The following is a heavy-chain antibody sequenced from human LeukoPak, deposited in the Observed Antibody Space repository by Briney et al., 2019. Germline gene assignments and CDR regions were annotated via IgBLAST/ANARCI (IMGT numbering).Heavy chain of an antibody. CDR2: IDPSDTST. D-gene: IGHD6-13*01. J-gene: IGHJ5*02. V-gene: IGHV1-46*01. CDR3: ARPKKDMAAGTFDP. Sequence: GASVKVSCKASGYTFTSYHIHWVRQAPGQGLEWMGIIDPSDTSTIYAQKFQGRVTMTMDMSTSTVYMELSSLRSEDTAVYYCARPKKDMAAGTFDPWGQGTLVTVSS. CDR1: GYTFTSYH.